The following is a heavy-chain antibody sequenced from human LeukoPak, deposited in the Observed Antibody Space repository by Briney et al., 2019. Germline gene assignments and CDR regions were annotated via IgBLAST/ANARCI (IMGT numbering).Heavy chain of an antibody. V-gene: IGHV1-18*01. Sequence: ASVKVSCKASGYTFTSYGISWVRQAPGQGLEWMGWISAYNGNTNYAQKLQGRVTVTTDTSTSTAYMELRSLRSDDTAVYYCARSTAMVYYFDYWGQGTLVTVSS. D-gene: IGHD5-18*01. CDR3: ARSTAMVYYFDY. J-gene: IGHJ4*02. CDR2: ISAYNGNT. CDR1: GYTFTSYG.